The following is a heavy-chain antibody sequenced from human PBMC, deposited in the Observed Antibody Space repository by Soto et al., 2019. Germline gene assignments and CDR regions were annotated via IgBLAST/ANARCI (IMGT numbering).Heavy chain of an antibody. J-gene: IGHJ6*02. CDR2: ISAYNGNT. V-gene: IGHV1-18*01. D-gene: IGHD5-18*01. Sequence: QVQLVQSGAEVKKPGASVKVSCKASGYTFTSYGISWVRQAPGQGLEWMGWISAYNGNTNYAQKLQGRVTMTTDTSTSTAYMERRRLRSYDTAVYYCARGGPPWIQLEYYYYGMDGWGQGTTVTVS. CDR3: ARGGPPWIQLEYYYYGMDG. CDR1: GYTFTSYG.